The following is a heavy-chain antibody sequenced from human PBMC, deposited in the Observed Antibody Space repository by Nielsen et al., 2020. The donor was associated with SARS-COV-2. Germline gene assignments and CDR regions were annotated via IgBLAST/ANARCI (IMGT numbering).Heavy chain of an antibody. J-gene: IGHJ6*02. CDR1: GYTFTNYY. CDR2: INTSDGST. CDR3: ARDDTVTMYYYSYYGMDV. V-gene: IGHV1-46*01. D-gene: IGHD4-17*01. Sequence: ASVKVSCKASGYTFTNYYMHWVRQAPGQELEWMGIINTSDGSTTYAQKFQGRVTMTRDTSTRTVYMELRSLRSEDTAVYYCARDDTVTMYYYSYYGMDVWGQGTTVTVSS.